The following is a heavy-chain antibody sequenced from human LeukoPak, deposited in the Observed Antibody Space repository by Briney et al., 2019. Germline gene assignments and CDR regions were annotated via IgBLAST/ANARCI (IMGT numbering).Heavy chain of an antibody. J-gene: IGHJ5*02. Sequence: SETLSLTCTVSGGSISSYYWGWIRQPPGKGLEWIGSIYYSGSTYYNPSLKSRVTISVDTSKNQFSLKLSSVTAADTAVYYCARVPLAAAGTVWFDPWGQGTLVTVSS. CDR3: ARVPLAAAGTVWFDP. V-gene: IGHV4-39*07. D-gene: IGHD6-13*01. CDR2: IYYSGST. CDR1: GGSISSYY.